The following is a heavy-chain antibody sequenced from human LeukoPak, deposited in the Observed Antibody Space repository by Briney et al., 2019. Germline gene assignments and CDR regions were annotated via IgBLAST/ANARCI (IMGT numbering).Heavy chain of an antibody. CDR3: ARDHRSGIAADLSDY. V-gene: IGHV1-46*01. CDR2: INPSGGST. CDR1: GYTFTSYY. D-gene: IGHD6-13*01. J-gene: IGHJ4*02. Sequence: GASVKVSCKASGYTFTSYYMHWVRQAPGQGLEWMGIINPSGGSTSYAQKFQGRVTMTRDTSTSTVYMELSSLRSEDTAVYYCARDHRSGIAADLSDYWGQGTLVTVSS.